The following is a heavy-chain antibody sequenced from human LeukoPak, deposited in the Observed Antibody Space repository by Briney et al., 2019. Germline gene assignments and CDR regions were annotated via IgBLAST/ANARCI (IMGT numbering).Heavy chain of an antibody. CDR1: GGTFSSYA. CDR3: ARALVGATTLHYYYYMDV. V-gene: IGHV1-69*13. J-gene: IGHJ6*03. D-gene: IGHD1-26*01. CDR2: IIPTFGTA. Sequence: SVKVSCKASGGTFSSYAISWVRQAPGQGLEWMGGIIPTFGTANYAQKFQGRVTITADESTSTAYMELSSLRSEDTAVYYCARALVGATTLHYYYYMDVRGKGTTVTVSS.